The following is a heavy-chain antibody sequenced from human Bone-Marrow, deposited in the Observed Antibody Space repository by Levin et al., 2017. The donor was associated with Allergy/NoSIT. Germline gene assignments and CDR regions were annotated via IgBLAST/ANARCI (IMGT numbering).Heavy chain of an antibody. CDR3: ARELIAEPTFDI. CDR2: ISSSSSYI. D-gene: IGHD2-8*01. CDR1: GFTFSSYS. J-gene: IGHJ3*02. V-gene: IGHV3-21*01. Sequence: PGGSLRLSCAASGFTFSSYSMNWVRQAPGKGLEWVSSISSSSSYIYYADSVKGRFTISRDNAKNSLYLQMNSLRAEDTAVYYCARELIAEPTFDIWGQGTMVTVSS.